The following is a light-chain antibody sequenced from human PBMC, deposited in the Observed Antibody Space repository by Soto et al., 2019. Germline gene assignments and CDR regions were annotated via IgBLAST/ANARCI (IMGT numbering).Light chain of an antibody. CDR3: QYYNNWLAT. V-gene: IGKV3-15*01. Sequence: EVVMTQSPATLSVSPGDKVSLSCRANQTISNTLAWYQQKPGQAPRLLIYAASTRATGVSARFSGSGSGTEFTLTISSLQSEDFTIYYCQYYNNWLATFGGGT. CDR2: AAS. CDR1: QTISNT. J-gene: IGKJ4*01.